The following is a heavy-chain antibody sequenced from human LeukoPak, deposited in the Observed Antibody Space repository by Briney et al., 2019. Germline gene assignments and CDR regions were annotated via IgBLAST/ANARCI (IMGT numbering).Heavy chain of an antibody. CDR3: AKAYHILTGLLDY. Sequence: PGGSLRLSCAASGFTFSSYAMRWVRQAPGKGLQWVSAISGSGGSTYYADSVKGRFTISRDNSKNTLFLQMNSLRANDTAVYYCAKAYHILTGLLDYWGQGTLVTVSS. CDR2: ISGSGGST. J-gene: IGHJ4*02. V-gene: IGHV3-23*01. D-gene: IGHD3-9*01. CDR1: GFTFSSYA.